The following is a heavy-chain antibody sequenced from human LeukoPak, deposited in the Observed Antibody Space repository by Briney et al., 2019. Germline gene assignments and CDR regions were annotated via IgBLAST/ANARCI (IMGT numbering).Heavy chain of an antibody. CDR1: GFTFDDYG. CDR3: ARVRRVCSGGSCYRHFDY. Sequence: GGPLRLSCAASGFTFDDYGMSWVRQAPGKGLEWVSGINWNGGSTGYADSVKGRFTISRDNAKNSLYLQMNSLRAEDTALYYCARVRRVCSGGSCYRHFDYWGQGTLVTVSS. V-gene: IGHV3-20*04. D-gene: IGHD2-15*01. CDR2: INWNGGST. J-gene: IGHJ4*02.